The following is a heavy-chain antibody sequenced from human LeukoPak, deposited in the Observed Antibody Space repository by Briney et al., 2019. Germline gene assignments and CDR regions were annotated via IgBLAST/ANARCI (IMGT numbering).Heavy chain of an antibody. D-gene: IGHD2-2*01. CDR1: GGSISSYY. Sequence: SETLSLTCTVSGGSISSYYWSWIRQAPGKGLDWIGYIYYSGSTNYNPSLKSRVTISVDTSKNQFSLKLSSVTAADTAVYYCARVYIVVVPAALSLFDYWGQGTLVTVSS. CDR2: IYYSGST. V-gene: IGHV4-59*08. J-gene: IGHJ4*02. CDR3: ARVYIVVVPAALSLFDY.